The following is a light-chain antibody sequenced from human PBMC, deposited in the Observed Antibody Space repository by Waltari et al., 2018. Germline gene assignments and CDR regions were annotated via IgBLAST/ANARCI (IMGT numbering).Light chain of an antibody. CDR1: SSDVGINSF. CDR3: SSYTSNSAV. Sequence: QSALTQPASVSGSPGQSITVSCTGISSDVGINSFVSWYHHHPGKAPKVVIYDVSYRPSGVSDRFSGSKSGNTASLTISGLQAEDEADYYCSSYTSNSAVFGGGTKVTVL. V-gene: IGLV2-14*03. CDR2: DVS. J-gene: IGLJ3*02.